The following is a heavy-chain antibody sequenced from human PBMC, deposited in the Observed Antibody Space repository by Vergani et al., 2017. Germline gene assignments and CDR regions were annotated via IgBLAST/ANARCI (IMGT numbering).Heavy chain of an antibody. D-gene: IGHD2-8*01. V-gene: IGHV3-23*04. CDR3: AKDYCCTNSINGYWYFDL. CDR2: ISGSGGST. CDR1: GFTFDDYA. J-gene: IGHJ2*01. Sequence: EVQLVESGGGLVQPGRSLRLSCAASGFTFDDYAMHWVRQAPGKGLEWVSGISGSGGSTYYADSVKGRFTISRDNSKNTLYLQMNSLRAEDTAVYYCAKDYCCTNSINGYWYFDLWGRGTLVTVSS.